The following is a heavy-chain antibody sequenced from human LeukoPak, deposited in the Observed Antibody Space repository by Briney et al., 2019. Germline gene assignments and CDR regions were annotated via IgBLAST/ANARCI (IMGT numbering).Heavy chain of an antibody. CDR2: ISGSGGST. Sequence: PGGSLRLSCAASGFTFSSYAMSWVRQAPGKGLEWVSAISGSGGSTYYADSVKGRFTISRDNSKNTLYLQMNSLRAEDTAVYYCAKEHYYDSSGYPEYFDYWGQGTLVTVSS. CDR1: GFTFSSYA. J-gene: IGHJ4*02. CDR3: AKEHYYDSSGYPEYFDY. V-gene: IGHV3-23*01. D-gene: IGHD3-22*01.